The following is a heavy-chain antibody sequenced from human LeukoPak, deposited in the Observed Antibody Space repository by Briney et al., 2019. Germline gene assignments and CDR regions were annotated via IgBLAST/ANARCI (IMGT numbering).Heavy chain of an antibody. Sequence: GRSVRLSCGAAGFIFTTAWMSWVRHAPGKGLGRVAGIKSDGAVDYSAPVKGRLTIRKEYSKNTLLLQMKTLKVEDTAVYYLVIDECAVPNGTTGAAYAHYRGKGTLVPVSS. D-gene: IGHD2-21*01. CDR1: GFIFTTAW. V-gene: IGHV3-15*01. CDR3: VIDECAVPNGTTGAAYAHY. J-gene: IGHJ4*02. CDR2: IKSDGAV.